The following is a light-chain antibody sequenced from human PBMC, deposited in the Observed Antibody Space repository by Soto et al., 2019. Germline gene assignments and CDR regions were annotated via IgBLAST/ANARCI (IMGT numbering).Light chain of an antibody. CDR2: WAY. J-gene: IGKJ5*01. Sequence: DIVMTQSPDSLAVSLGERATINCKSSQSVLYSSNNNNYLAWYQQRPGQAPKFLIFWAYPREDGVPDRLRGRGYETDFTLTISSLQPEDVAVYYCQQYYSRPQTFGQGTRLEIK. V-gene: IGKV4-1*01. CDR1: QSVLYSSNNNNY. CDR3: QQYYSRPQT.